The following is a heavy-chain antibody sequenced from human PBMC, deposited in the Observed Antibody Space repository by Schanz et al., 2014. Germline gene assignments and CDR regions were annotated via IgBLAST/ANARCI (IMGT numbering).Heavy chain of an antibody. CDR2: IWYDGSNK. CDR3: AKGMGYCSGGTCYDYYYYGLDV. V-gene: IGHV3-30*02. D-gene: IGHD2-15*01. J-gene: IGHJ6*02. Sequence: VQLVESGGGLVKPGGSLRLSCAASGFTLSSYGLHWVRQAPGKGLEWVAFIWYDGSNKYYADSVKGRFTISRDNSKNTLYLQMNSLRADDTAVFYCAKGMGYCSGGTCYDYYYYGLDVWGQGTTVTVSS. CDR1: GFTLSSYG.